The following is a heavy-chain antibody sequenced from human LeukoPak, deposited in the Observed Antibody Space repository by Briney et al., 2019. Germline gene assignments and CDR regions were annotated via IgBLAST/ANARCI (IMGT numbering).Heavy chain of an antibody. CDR2: IRSRAYGATS. Sequence: PGGSLRLSCTTSGFTFGDYDMNWVRQAPGKGLEWVTSIRSRAYGATSEYAASVKGRFTISRDDSKSIAYLQMNSLETEDTAVYYCTRVNGYNNYDYWGQGTLVTVSS. J-gene: IGHJ4*02. CDR3: TRVNGYNNYDY. CDR1: GFTFGDYD. V-gene: IGHV3-49*04. D-gene: IGHD5-24*01.